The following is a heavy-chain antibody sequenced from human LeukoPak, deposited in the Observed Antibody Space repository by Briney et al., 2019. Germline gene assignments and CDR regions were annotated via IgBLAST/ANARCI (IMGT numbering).Heavy chain of an antibody. CDR3: ARDMEPDAFDI. J-gene: IGHJ3*02. D-gene: IGHD1-1*01. CDR1: GFIFFAYG. Sequence: RGSLRLSCAASGFIFFAYGMTWVRQAPGKVLEWVSSISGSGGTTYYADSVKGRFTISRDNSKNTLSLQMNSLRAEDTAIYYCARDMEPDAFDIWGQGTMVTVSS. CDR2: ISGSGGTT. V-gene: IGHV3-23*01.